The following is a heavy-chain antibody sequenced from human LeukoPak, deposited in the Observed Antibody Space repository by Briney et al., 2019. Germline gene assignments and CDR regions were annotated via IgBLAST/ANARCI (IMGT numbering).Heavy chain of an antibody. V-gene: IGHV3-74*01. Sequence: GGSLRLSCAASGNYWMHWVRQAPGKGLVWVSHINSDGSWTSYADSVKGRFTISKDNAKNTVYLQMNNLRAEDTAVYYCVGFYETYWGRGTLVTVSS. CDR2: INSDGSWT. D-gene: IGHD2/OR15-2a*01. CDR3: VGFYETY. CDR1: GNYW. J-gene: IGHJ4*02.